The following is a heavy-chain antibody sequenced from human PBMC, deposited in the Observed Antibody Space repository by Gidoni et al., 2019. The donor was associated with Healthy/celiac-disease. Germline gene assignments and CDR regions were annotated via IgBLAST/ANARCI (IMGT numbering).Heavy chain of an antibody. CDR2: IKQDGSEK. V-gene: IGHV3-7*01. D-gene: IGHD2-8*02. J-gene: IGHJ6*02. CDR1: GFTVSSYW. Sequence: EVQLVESGGGLVQPGGSLRLACEASGFTVSSYWMSWVRQAPGKGLEGVANIKQDGSEKYYVDSVKGRFTISRDNAKNSLYLQMNSLRAEDTAVYYCARDPAGGFYGMDVWGQGTTVTVSS. CDR3: ARDPAGGFYGMDV.